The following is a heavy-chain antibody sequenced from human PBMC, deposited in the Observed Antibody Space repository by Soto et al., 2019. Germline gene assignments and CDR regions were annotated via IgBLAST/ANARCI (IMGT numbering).Heavy chain of an antibody. CDR3: ARGDFWSGLSDY. D-gene: IGHD3-3*01. J-gene: IGHJ4*02. V-gene: IGHV1-3*01. CDR1: GYTFTSDA. CDR2: INAGNGNT. Sequence: ASVKVSCKASGYTFTSDAMHWVRQAPGQRLEWMGWINAGNGNTKYSQKFQGRVTITRDTSASTAYMELSSLRSEDTAVYYCARGDFWSGLSDYWGQGTLVTVSS.